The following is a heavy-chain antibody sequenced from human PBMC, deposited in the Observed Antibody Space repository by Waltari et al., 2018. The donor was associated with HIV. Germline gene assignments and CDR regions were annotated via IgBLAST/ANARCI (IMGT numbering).Heavy chain of an antibody. V-gene: IGHV3-48*03. CDR1: GFTLSSYE. D-gene: IGHD5-18*01. CDR2: ISSSGSTI. J-gene: IGHJ5*02. CDR3: ARARGYSYGNHWFDP. Sequence: EVQLVASGGGLVKPGGSLRLSCAAYGFTLSSYEMNWVREAPGKGLEWVSYISSSGSTIYYADSVKGRFTISRDNAKNSLYLQMNSLRAEDTAVYYCARARGYSYGNHWFDPWGQGTLVTVSS.